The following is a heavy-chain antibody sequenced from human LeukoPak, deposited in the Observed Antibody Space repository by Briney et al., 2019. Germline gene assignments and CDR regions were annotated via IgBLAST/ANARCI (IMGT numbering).Heavy chain of an antibody. CDR1: GGSITSSFY. CDR2: IYNSGGT. D-gene: IGHD6-13*01. J-gene: IGHJ4*02. V-gene: IGHV4-59*01. Sequence: ASETLSLTCTVSGGSITSSFYWSWIRQSPGKGLEWIGYIYNSGGTKYNPSLKSRVTISVDTSKNQFSLRLSSVTAADTAVYYCARVTGYVMEDYFDYWGQGTLVTVSS. CDR3: ARVTGYVMEDYFDY.